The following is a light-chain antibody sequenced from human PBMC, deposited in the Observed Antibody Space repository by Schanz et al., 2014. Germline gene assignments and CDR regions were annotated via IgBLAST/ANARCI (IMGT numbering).Light chain of an antibody. J-gene: IGKJ1*01. CDR3: QQYGSSPWT. CDR2: GAS. Sequence: EIVMTQSPATLSVSPGERATLSCRASQSVSDNLAWYQQKPGQAPSLLIYGASTRATGIPARFSGSGSGTEFTLTISRLEPEDFAVYYCQQYGSSPWTFGQGTKVEIK. V-gene: IGKV3-15*01. CDR1: QSVSDN.